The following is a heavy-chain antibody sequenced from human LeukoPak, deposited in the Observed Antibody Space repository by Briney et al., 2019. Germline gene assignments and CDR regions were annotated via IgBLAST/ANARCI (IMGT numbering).Heavy chain of an antibody. CDR1: GGSISSSSYY. J-gene: IGHJ4*02. CDR3: ARLTSRGSGSYGLYYFDY. V-gene: IGHV4-61*01. Sequence: TPSETLSLTCTVSGGSISSSSYYWSWIRQPPGKGLEWIGYIYYSGSTNYNPSLKSRVTISVDTSKNQFSLKLSSVTAADTAVYYCARLTSRGSGSYGLYYFDYWGQGTLVTVSS. D-gene: IGHD1-26*01. CDR2: IYYSGST.